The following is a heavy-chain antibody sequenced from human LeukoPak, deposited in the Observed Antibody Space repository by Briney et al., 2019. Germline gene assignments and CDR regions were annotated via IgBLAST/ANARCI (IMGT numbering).Heavy chain of an antibody. CDR3: ARDGSGWSRE. CDR1: GFSFRSYW. D-gene: IGHD6-19*01. J-gene: IGHJ4*02. Sequence: GGSLRLSCEDSGFSFRSYWMSWVRQAPGKGLEWVANIKQDGSEKYYVDSVKGRFTISRDNAKKSLYLQMNSLRAEDTAVYYCARDGSGWSREWGQGTQVSVSS. V-gene: IGHV3-7*01. CDR2: IKQDGSEK.